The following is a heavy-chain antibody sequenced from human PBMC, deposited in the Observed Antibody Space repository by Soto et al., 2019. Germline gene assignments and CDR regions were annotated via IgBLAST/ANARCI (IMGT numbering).Heavy chain of an antibody. Sequence: GGSQRLSCAASGFTFSSYSMNWVRQAPGKGLEWVSSISSSSSYIYYADSVKGRFTISRDNAKNSLYLQMNSLRAEDTAVYYCARDGSGQQLVRGGAFDIWGQGTMVTVSS. CDR3: ARDGSGQQLVRGGAFDI. CDR1: GFTFSSYS. J-gene: IGHJ3*02. CDR2: ISSSSSYI. D-gene: IGHD6-13*01. V-gene: IGHV3-21*01.